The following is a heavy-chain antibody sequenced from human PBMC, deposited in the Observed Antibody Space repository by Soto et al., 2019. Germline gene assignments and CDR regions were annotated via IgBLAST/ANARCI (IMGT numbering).Heavy chain of an antibody. CDR1: GFTFSSYA. J-gene: IGHJ4*02. D-gene: IGHD3-9*01. V-gene: IGHV3-23*01. CDR3: AKLLGYDILTGYSAVDY. CDR2: ISGSGGST. Sequence: GGSLRLSCAASGFTFSSYAMSWVHQAPGKGLEWVSAISGSGGSTYYADSVKGRFTISRDNSKNTLYLQMNSLRAEDTAVYYCAKLLGYDILTGYSAVDYWGQGTLVTVSS.